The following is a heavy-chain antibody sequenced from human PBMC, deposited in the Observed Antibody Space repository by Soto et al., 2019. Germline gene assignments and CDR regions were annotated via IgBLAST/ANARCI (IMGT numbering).Heavy chain of an antibody. Sequence: GGSLRLSCAAPEFTFSSYGIHWVRQAPCKGLEWVAAISYDGTSDYYADSVKGRFTISRDNSKNTLYLQMNSLRAEDTAVYYCAKVLAQWPVRHGFDLWGQGTMVTVSS. CDR1: EFTFSSYG. CDR2: ISYDGTSD. D-gene: IGHD6-19*01. J-gene: IGHJ3*01. CDR3: AKVLAQWPVRHGFDL. V-gene: IGHV3-30*18.